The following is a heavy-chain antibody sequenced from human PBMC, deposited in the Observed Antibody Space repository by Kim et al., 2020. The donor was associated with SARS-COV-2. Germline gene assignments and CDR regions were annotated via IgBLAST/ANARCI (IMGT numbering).Heavy chain of an antibody. J-gene: IGHJ4*02. CDR3: ARLRGYSYKYYFDY. V-gene: IGHV5-51*01. Sequence: STAFQGQVTISADKSISTAYLQWSSLKASDTAMYYCARLRGYSYKYYFDYWGQGTLVTVSS. D-gene: IGHD5-18*01.